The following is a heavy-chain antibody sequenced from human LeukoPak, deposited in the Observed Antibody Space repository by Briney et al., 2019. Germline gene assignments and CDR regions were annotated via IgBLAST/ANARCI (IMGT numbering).Heavy chain of an antibody. J-gene: IGHJ4*02. CDR1: GFTFSSYG. CDR2: ISYDGSNR. D-gene: IGHD3-9*01. V-gene: IGHV3-30*18. Sequence: GGSLRLSCAASGFTFSSYGMHWVRQAPGKGLEWVAVISYDGSNRYYADSVKGRFTISRDNSKNTLYLQMNSLRAEDTAVYYCAKDPRALRYFDWLFYFDYWGQGTLVTVSS. CDR3: AKDPRALRYFDWLFYFDY.